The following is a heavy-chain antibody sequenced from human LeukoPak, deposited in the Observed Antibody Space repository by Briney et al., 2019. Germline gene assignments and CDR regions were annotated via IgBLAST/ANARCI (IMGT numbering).Heavy chain of an antibody. CDR2: IYPGDSDT. CDR3: ARQVYGSGMAAFDY. V-gene: IGHV5-51*01. J-gene: IGHJ4*02. D-gene: IGHD3-10*01. Sequence: GESRKISCEASGYSFTRYWIGWVRQMPGKGLEWMGIIYPGDSDTRYSPSFQGQVSISADKSISTTYLQWSSLKASDTATYYCARQVYGSGMAAFDYWGQGTLVTVSS. CDR1: GYSFTRYW.